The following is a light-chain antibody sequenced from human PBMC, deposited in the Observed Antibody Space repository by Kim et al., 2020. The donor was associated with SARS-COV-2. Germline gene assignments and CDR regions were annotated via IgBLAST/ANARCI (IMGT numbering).Light chain of an antibody. CDR2: GAS. Sequence: EIVLTQSPGTLSLSPGERATLSCRASQSVSSNYLAWYQQKPGHAPSLLIYGASSRATGIPDRFSGSGSGTDFTLTISRLEPEDFAVYYCQQYGSSPFTFGPGTKVDIK. J-gene: IGKJ3*01. CDR3: QQYGSSPFT. V-gene: IGKV3-20*01. CDR1: QSVSSNY.